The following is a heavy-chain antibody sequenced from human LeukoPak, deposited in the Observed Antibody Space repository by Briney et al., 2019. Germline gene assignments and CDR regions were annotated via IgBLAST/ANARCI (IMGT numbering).Heavy chain of an antibody. V-gene: IGHV3-30*18. CDR1: GFTFSTYG. D-gene: IGHD3-9*01. CDR2: MSYDGSNK. CDR3: AKDHSNYDILTGYYNPRGYYYYGMDV. J-gene: IGHJ6*02. Sequence: PGRSLRLSCEASGFTFSTYGMHWVRQAPDKGLEWVAAMSYDGSNKYYADSVKGRFTISRDNSKNTLYLQMNSLRAEDTAVYYCAKDHSNYDILTGYYNPRGYYYYGMDVWGQGTTVTVSS.